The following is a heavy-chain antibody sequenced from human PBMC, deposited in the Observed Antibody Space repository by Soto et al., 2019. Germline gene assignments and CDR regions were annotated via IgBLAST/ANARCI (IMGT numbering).Heavy chain of an antibody. Sequence: GGSLRLSCAASGFTFSSYSMNWVRQAPGKGLEWVSAISGSGSSTYYADSVKGRFTISRDNSKNTLYLQMNSLRAEDTAVYYCAKVERYYYYYGMDVWGQGTTVTVS. J-gene: IGHJ6*02. CDR3: AKVERYYYYYGMDV. CDR2: ISGSGSST. D-gene: IGHD1-1*01. CDR1: GFTFSSYS. V-gene: IGHV3-23*01.